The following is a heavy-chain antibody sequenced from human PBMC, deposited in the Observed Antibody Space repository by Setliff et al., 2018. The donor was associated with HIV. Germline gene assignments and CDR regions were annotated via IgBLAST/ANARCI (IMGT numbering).Heavy chain of an antibody. CDR1: GGSMSSSSYY. CDR2: IYYSGST. V-gene: IGHV4-39*07. D-gene: IGHD3-3*01. Sequence: PSETLSLTCTVSGGSMSSSSYYWGWIRQPPGKGLEWIGSIYYSGSTYYNPSLKSRVTISVDTSKNQFSLKLSSVTAADTAVYYCARATVAIFGVVTAILHYFDYWGQGTLVTVSS. CDR3: ARATVAIFGVVTAILHYFDY. J-gene: IGHJ4*02.